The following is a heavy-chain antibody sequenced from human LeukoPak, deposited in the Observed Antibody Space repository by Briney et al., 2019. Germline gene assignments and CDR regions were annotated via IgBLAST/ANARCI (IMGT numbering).Heavy chain of an antibody. CDR3: AAGLFDY. J-gene: IGHJ4*02. CDR2: INHRGST. CDR1: GGSFSGYY. V-gene: IGHV4-34*09. Sequence: PSETLSLTCAVYGGSFSGYYWSWIRQPPGKGLEWIGEINHRGSTNYNPPLKSRVTISVDTSKNQFSLKLSSVTAADTAVYYCAAGLFDYWGQGTLVTVSS.